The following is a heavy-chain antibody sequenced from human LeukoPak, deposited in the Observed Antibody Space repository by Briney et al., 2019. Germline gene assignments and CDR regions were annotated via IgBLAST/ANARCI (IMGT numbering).Heavy chain of an antibody. Sequence: GGSLRLSCAASGFTFSSYAMSWVRQAPGKGPEWVSAISGSGGSPSYADAVKGRFTISRDNSQNTLSLQMNSLRAEDTAVYYCAKPDGLESGTSNYAFHVWGQGTMVTVSS. J-gene: IGHJ3*01. CDR2: ISGSGGSP. CDR1: GFTFSSYA. CDR3: AKPDGLESGTSNYAFHV. D-gene: IGHD1-26*01. V-gene: IGHV3-23*01.